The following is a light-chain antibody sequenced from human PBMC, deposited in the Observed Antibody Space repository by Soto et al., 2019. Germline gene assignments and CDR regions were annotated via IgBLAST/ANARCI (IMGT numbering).Light chain of an antibody. J-gene: IGKJ5*01. V-gene: IGKV1-8*01. CDR3: QQYYSYPIT. CDR2: AAS. CDR1: QGISSY. Sequence: AIRMTQSPSSFSASTGDRFTITLRASQGISSYLAWYQQKPGKAPKLLIYAASTLQSGVPSRFSGSGSGTDFTLTISCLQSEDFATYYCQQYYSYPITFGQGTRLEIK.